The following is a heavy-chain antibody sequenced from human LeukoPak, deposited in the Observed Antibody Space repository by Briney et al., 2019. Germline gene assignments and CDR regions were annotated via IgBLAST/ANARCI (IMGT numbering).Heavy chain of an antibody. CDR2: IRTDGGST. V-gene: IGHV3-74*01. D-gene: IGHD2-15*01. CDR3: AREGVVENAFDI. J-gene: IGHJ3*02. CDR1: GFAFSTYW. Sequence: GGSLRLSCAASGFAFSTYWMHWVRQAPGKGLVWVSRIRTDGGSTYYADSVKGRFTISRDNAKNSLYLQMNSPRAEDTAVYYCAREGVVENAFDIWGQGTMVTVSS.